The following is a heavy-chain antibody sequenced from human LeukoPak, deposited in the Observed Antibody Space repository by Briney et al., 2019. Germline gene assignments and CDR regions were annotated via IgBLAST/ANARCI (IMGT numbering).Heavy chain of an antibody. CDR2: IGGSGLAT. D-gene: IGHD6-19*01. CDR1: GFTFGTYT. Sequence: GSLRLSCAASGFTFGTYTMSWVRQAPGKGLEWVSAIGGSGLATYYADSVKGRFTISRDNSKNTLYLQMNSLRAEDTAVYYCAKESAGRDHFDYWGQGTLVTVSS. CDR3: AKESAGRDHFDY. V-gene: IGHV3-23*01. J-gene: IGHJ4*02.